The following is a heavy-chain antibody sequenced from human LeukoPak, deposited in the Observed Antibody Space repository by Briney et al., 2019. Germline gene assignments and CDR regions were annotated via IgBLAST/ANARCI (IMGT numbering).Heavy chain of an antibody. D-gene: IGHD3-22*01. CDR2: INWNCGST. CDR1: GFTFDDYG. CDR3: ARAKYYYDSSGYCD. V-gene: IGHV3-20*04. Sequence: GGSPRLPCAASGFTFDDYGMSWVRQAPGKGLEWVSGINWNCGSTGYADSVKGRFTISRDNAKNSLYLQMNSLRAEDTALYYCARAKYYYDSSGYCDWGQGTLVTVSS. J-gene: IGHJ4*02.